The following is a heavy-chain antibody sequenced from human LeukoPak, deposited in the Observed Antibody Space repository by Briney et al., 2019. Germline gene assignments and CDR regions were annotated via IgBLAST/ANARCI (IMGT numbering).Heavy chain of an antibody. CDR3: AREPLGYCSGGSCYLHFVFDY. J-gene: IGHJ4*02. Sequence: GGSLRLSCAASGFTFSSYAMHWVRQAPGKGLEWVAVISYDGSNKYYADSVKGRFTISRDNSKNTLYQQMNSLRAEDTAVYYCAREPLGYCSGGSCYLHFVFDYWGQGTLVTVSS. CDR1: GFTFSSYA. D-gene: IGHD2-15*01. V-gene: IGHV3-30-3*01. CDR2: ISYDGSNK.